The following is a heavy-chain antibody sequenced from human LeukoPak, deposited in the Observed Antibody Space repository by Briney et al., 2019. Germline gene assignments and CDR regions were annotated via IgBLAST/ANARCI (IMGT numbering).Heavy chain of an antibody. CDR3: ARDLTVTTSDY. J-gene: IGHJ4*02. V-gene: IGHV1-18*01. D-gene: IGHD4-17*01. CDR2: ISAYNGNT. CDR1: GYTFTSYG. Sequence: ASVKVSYKASGYTFTSYGISWVRQAPGQGLEWMGWISAYNGNTNYAQKLQGRVTMTTDTSTSTAYMELRGLRSDDTAVYYCARDLTVTTSDYWGQGPLVTVSS.